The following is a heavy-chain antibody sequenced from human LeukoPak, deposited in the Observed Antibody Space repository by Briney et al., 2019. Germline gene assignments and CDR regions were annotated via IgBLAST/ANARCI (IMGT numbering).Heavy chain of an antibody. CDR2: IRDKSYSGAT. D-gene: IGHD5-12*01. V-gene: IGHV3-49*04. Sequence: PGRSLRFSCTGSGFTFGDYGMSWVRQAPGKGLEWVGFIRDKSYSGATEYAASVKGRFTISRDDSKRLAYLQMNSLKIEDTAVYFCTRDRGYSGYALYDLWGQGTLVTVSS. CDR3: TRDRGYSGYALYDL. J-gene: IGHJ4*02. CDR1: GFTFGDYG.